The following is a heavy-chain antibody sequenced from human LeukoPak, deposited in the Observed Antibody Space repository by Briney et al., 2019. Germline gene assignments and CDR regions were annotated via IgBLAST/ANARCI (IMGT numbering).Heavy chain of an antibody. CDR3: ARVSYGSGSTDNDY. CDR1: GFTFSSYS. Sequence: GGSLRLSCAASGFTFSSYSMNWVRQAPGKGLEWVSSISSSSSYIYYADSVKGRFTISRDNAKNSLYLQMNSLRAEDTAVYYCARVSYGSGSTDNDYWGQGTLVTVSS. V-gene: IGHV3-21*01. CDR2: ISSSSSYI. J-gene: IGHJ4*02. D-gene: IGHD3-10*01.